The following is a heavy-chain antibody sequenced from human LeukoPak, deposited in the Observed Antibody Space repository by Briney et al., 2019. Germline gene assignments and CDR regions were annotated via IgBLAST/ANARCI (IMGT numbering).Heavy chain of an antibody. CDR3: ARHLYHDDFWSGYIDY. CDR1: GGTLSNYI. D-gene: IGHD3-3*01. J-gene: IGHJ4*02. V-gene: IGHV1-69*13. CDR2: IIPVFGTA. Sequence: SVKVSCTTSGGTLSNYILSWVRQAPGQGLEWRGGIIPVFGTANYAQKFQDRVTITADESTNTVYMELRNLRSEDTAVYYCARHLYHDDFWSGYIDYWGQGSLLTISS.